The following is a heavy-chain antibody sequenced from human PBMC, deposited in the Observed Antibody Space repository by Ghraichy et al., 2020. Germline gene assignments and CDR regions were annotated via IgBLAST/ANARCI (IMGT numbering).Heavy chain of an antibody. CDR1: GFTVSSNY. D-gene: IGHD1-26*01. CDR3: ATGLWLGELLRGDY. CDR2: IYSGGST. V-gene: IGHV3-53*01. J-gene: IGHJ4*02. Sequence: GGSLRLSCAASGFTVSSNYMSWVRQAPGKGLEWVSVIYSGGSTYYADSVKGRFTISRDNSKNTLYLQMNSLRAEDTAVYYCATGLWLGELLRGDYWGQGTLVTVSS.